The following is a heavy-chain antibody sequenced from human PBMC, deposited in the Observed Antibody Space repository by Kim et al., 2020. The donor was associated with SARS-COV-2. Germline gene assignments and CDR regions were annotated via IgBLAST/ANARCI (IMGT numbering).Heavy chain of an antibody. J-gene: IGHJ4*02. D-gene: IGHD4-17*01. CDR1: GFTFSSYG. V-gene: IGHV3-23*01. CDR3: AKLPALRYSPGYFGY. Sequence: GGSLRLSCAASGFTFSSYGMSWVRQAPGRGLEWVSVISGSGGGTDYADSVRGRFTISRDNSKNTLYLQMISLRDVDTAVYYCAKLPALRYSPGYFGYWGQGTLVTVSS. CDR2: ISGSGGGT.